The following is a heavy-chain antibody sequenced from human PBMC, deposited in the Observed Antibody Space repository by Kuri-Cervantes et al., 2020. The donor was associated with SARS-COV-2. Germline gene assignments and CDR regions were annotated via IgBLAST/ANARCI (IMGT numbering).Heavy chain of an antibody. D-gene: IGHD2-8*01. J-gene: IGHJ4*02. Sequence: LRLSCTVSGGSISSGSYYWSWIRQPAGKGLEWIGYIYTSGSTNYNPSLKSRVTISVDTSKNQFPLKLSSVTAADTAVYYCARDLGVLGTKEWGQGTLVTVSS. CDR2: IYTSGST. CDR1: GGSISSGSYY. CDR3: ARDLGVLGTKE. V-gene: IGHV4-61*09.